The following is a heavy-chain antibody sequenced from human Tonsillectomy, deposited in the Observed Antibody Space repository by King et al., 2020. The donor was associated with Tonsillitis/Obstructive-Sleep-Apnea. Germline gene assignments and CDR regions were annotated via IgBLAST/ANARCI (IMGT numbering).Heavy chain of an antibody. J-gene: IGHJ4*02. V-gene: IGHV3-30*04. D-gene: IGHD6-19*01. CDR3: ARSIQGWHYFDY. CDR2: ISYDGSNK. CDR1: GFKFSSYA. Sequence: VQLVESGGGVVQPGRSLRLSCVASGFKFSSYAMHWVRQAPGKGLDWVAFISYDGSNKYYADSVKGRFTISRDNSKNTLYLQMNSLRAEDTAVYYCARSIQGWHYFDYWGQGTLVTVSS.